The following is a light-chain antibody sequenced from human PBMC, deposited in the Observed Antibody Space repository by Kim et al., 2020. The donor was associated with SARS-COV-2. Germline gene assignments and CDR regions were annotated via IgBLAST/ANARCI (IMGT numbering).Light chain of an antibody. CDR3: QQYGSSYT. Sequence: SLSLGERATLSFRASQSVSGSYLAWYQQKPGQAPRLLIYGASSRATGIPDRFSGSGSATDLTLTISRLEPEDFAVYYCQQYGSSYTFGQGTKLEI. CDR1: QSVSGSY. V-gene: IGKV3-20*01. J-gene: IGKJ2*01. CDR2: GAS.